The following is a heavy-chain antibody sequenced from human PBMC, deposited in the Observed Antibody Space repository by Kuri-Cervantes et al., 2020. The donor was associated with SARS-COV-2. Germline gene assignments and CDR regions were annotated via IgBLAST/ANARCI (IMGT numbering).Heavy chain of an antibody. CDR3: ARGLMVRGVNYYYYYGMDV. Sequence: SETRSLTCAVYGASFSGYYWSWIRQPPGKGLEWIVEINHSGSTKYNPSLKSRVTISVDPSKNQLSLKLSSVTTADTAVYYCARGLMVRGVNYYYYYGMDVWGQGTTVTVSS. D-gene: IGHD3-10*01. J-gene: IGHJ6*02. CDR1: GASFSGYY. V-gene: IGHV4-34*01. CDR2: INHSGST.